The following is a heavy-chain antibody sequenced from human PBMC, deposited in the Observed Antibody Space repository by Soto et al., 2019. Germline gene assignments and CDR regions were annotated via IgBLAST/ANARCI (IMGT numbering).Heavy chain of an antibody. CDR2: IWEDGSEA. V-gene: IGHV3-33*01. J-gene: IGHJ4*02. CDR1: GFIFSNSL. Sequence: QVQLAESGGGVVQPGTSLRLSCAASGFIFSNSLMHWVRQAPGKGLEWVAVIWEDGSEAYYADSVKGRFTISRDNSRNTLNLQMDRLRVDDMAVYYCAREPEGSVFGLDSWGQGTLVTVSS. CDR3: AREPEGSVFGLDS. D-gene: IGHD3-10*02.